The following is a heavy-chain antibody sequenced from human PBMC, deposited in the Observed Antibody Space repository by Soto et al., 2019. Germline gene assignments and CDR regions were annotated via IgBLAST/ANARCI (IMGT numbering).Heavy chain of an antibody. J-gene: IGHJ5*02. V-gene: IGHV4-34*01. CDR2: ISRSGTT. CDR1: GGYFNDNY. Sequence: QVQLQQWGAGLLKPSETLSLSCAVYGGYFNDNYYTWFRQPPGKGLEWIGEISRSGTTKYIPSLKSRASISFDTSKTQVSLKGTSVTAAYTAVYYCATSLWFGTQVELWGQGALVTVSS. CDR3: ATSLWFGTQVEL. D-gene: IGHD3-10*01.